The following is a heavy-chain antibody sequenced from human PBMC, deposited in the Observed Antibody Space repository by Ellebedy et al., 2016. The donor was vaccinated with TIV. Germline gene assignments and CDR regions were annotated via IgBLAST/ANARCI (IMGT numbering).Heavy chain of an antibody. Sequence: MPGGSLRLSCGVYGGSFSGYYWNWIRQPPGKGLEWIGEINHRGITNYKPSLKSRVTISVGTSKNHFSLNLTSVTAADTAVYYCARGKNYDVLTGTYTGFDYWGQGTLVTVSS. CDR1: GGSFSGYY. CDR2: INHRGIT. CDR3: ARGKNYDVLTGTYTGFDY. J-gene: IGHJ4*02. V-gene: IGHV4-34*01. D-gene: IGHD3-9*01.